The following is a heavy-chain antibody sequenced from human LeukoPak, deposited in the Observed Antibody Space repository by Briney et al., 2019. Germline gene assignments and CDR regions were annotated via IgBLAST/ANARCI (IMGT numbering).Heavy chain of an antibody. CDR3: ARRYYYGSGSKYYFDY. CDR1: GYSSTSYW. V-gene: IGHV5-51*01. CDR2: IYPGDSDT. Sequence: GESLKISCKGSGYSSTSYWIGWVRQMPGKGLEWMGIIYPGDSDTRYSPSFQGQVTISADKSISTAYLQWSSLKASDTAMYYCARRYYYGSGSKYYFDYWGQGTLVTVSS. D-gene: IGHD3-10*01. J-gene: IGHJ4*02.